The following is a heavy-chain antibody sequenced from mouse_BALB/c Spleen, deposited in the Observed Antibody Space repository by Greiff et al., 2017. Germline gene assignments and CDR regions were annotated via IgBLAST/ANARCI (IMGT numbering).Heavy chain of an antibody. CDR3: ARGGYYDYYFDY. D-gene: IGHD2-3*01. CDR2: ISYSGST. J-gene: IGHJ2*01. Sequence: EVKLMESGPSLVKPSQTLSLTCSVTGDSITSGYWNWIRKFPGNKLEYMGYISYSGSTYYNPSLKSRISITRDTSKNQYYLQLNSVTTEDTATYYCARGGYYDYYFDYWGQGTTLTVSS. CDR1: GDSITSGY. V-gene: IGHV3-8*02.